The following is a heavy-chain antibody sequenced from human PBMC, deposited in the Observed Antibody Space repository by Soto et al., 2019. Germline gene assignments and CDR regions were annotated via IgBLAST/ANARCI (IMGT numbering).Heavy chain of an antibody. CDR1: GFTLGRYT. Sequence: SLRLSCAASGFTLGRYTMGWVRQAPGKGLEWVAESYSTGGTEYADSVKGRFTIFRDNSKNMLFLQMNSLGVDDTALYYCARDREPDGIWTFDSWGQGTLVTVSS. J-gene: IGHJ4*02. V-gene: IGHV3-23*01. CDR2: SYSTGGT. D-gene: IGHD3-9*01. CDR3: ARDREPDGIWTFDS.